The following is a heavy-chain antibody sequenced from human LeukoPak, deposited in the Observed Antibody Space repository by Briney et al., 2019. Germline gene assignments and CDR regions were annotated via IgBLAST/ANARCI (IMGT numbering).Heavy chain of an antibody. CDR3: ARGLSSSWYVNYGMDV. J-gene: IGHJ6*02. CDR1: GYTFTSYD. V-gene: IGHV1-8*01. Sequence: GASVTVSCKASGYTFTSYDINWVRQATGQGLEWMGWMNPNSGNTGYAQKFQGRVTMTRNTSISTAYMELSSLRSEDTAVYYCARGLSSSWYVNYGMDVWGQGTTVTVSS. D-gene: IGHD6-13*01. CDR2: MNPNSGNT.